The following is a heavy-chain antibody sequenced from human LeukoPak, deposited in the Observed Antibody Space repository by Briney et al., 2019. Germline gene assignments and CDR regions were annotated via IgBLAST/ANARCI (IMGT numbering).Heavy chain of an antibody. J-gene: IGHJ5*02. CDR3: SRGARIAAAGTYSWFDP. V-gene: IGHV4-34*01. Sequence: SETLSLTCAVYGGSLSGYYWSWIRQPPGKGLEWIGEINHSGSTNYNPSLKSRVTISVDTSKNQFSLKLSSVTAAGTAVYYCSRGARIAAAGTYSWFDPWGQGTLVTVSS. CDR1: GGSLSGYY. CDR2: INHSGST. D-gene: IGHD6-13*01.